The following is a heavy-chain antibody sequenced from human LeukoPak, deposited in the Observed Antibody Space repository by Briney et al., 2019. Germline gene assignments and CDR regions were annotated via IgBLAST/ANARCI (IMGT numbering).Heavy chain of an antibody. D-gene: IGHD3-10*01. J-gene: IGHJ6*02. Sequence: ASVKVSCKASGGTFSSYAISWVRQAPGQGLEWMGGIIPIFGTANYAQKFQGRVTITADESTSTAYMELSSLRSEDTAVYYCARDRSSFYYYGMDVWGQGTTVTVSS. CDR2: IIPIFGTA. CDR1: GGTFSSYA. CDR3: ARDRSSFYYYGMDV. V-gene: IGHV1-69*01.